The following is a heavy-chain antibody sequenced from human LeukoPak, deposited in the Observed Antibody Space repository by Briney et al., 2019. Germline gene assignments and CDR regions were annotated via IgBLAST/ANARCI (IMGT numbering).Heavy chain of an antibody. J-gene: IGHJ5*02. CDR2: INEDGSEI. CDR1: GFTFSSYA. Sequence: GGSLRLSCAASGFTFSSYAMTWVRQAPGKGLEWVASINEDGSEIHYVDSVKGRFTISRDNAKDSLYLQMDSLTAEDTAMYYCVRAYHPGGWFDPWGQGTLVTVSS. V-gene: IGHV3-7*04. D-gene: IGHD2-21*01. CDR3: VRAYHPGGWFDP.